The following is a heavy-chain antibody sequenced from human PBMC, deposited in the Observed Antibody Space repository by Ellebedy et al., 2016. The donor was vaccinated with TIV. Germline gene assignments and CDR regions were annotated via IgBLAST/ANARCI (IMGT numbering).Heavy chain of an antibody. CDR1: GYTFTNYG. V-gene: IGHV1-18*01. J-gene: IGHJ4*02. Sequence: AASVKVSCKASGYTFTNYGISWVRQAPGQGLEWMGWINAHNGNTKYAQKLQDRVTVTTDTSTNTGYMELRSLRSDDTAVYYCARALPPSTGWGDYFDYWGQGTLVTVSS. CDR3: ARALPPSTGWGDYFDY. CDR2: INAHNGNT. D-gene: IGHD3-16*01.